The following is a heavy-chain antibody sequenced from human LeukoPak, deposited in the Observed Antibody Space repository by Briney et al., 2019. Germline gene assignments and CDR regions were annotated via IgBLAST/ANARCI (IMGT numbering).Heavy chain of an antibody. Sequence: PGGSLRLSCAASGFTFSSYAMSWVRQAPGKGLEWVSAISGSGGSTYYADSVKGRFTISRDNSKNTLYLQMNSLRAEDTAVYYCAKVRNIVVVPAPLFDYWGQGTLVTVSS. CDR1: GFTFSSYA. CDR3: AKVRNIVVVPAPLFDY. V-gene: IGHV3-23*01. J-gene: IGHJ4*02. CDR2: ISGSGGST. D-gene: IGHD2-2*01.